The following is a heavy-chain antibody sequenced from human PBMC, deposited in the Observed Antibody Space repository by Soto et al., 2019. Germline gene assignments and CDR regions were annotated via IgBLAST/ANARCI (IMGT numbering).Heavy chain of an antibody. V-gene: IGHV1-2*02. D-gene: IGHD2-15*01. CDR1: GYIFTAYS. CDR3: AREASAVVSLDY. CDR2: INPNSGDT. Sequence: ASVKVSCKASGYIFTAYSMHWVRQAPGQGLEWLGWINPNSGDTIYAQKFQDRVTMTCDTSVSTAYLELSSLSSDDTALYYCAREASAVVSLDYWGQGALVTVSS. J-gene: IGHJ4*02.